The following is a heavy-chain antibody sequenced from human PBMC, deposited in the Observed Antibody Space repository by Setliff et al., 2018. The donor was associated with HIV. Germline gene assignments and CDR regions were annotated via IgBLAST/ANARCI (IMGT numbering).Heavy chain of an antibody. CDR1: GGTFSSYA. CDR3: TSEGHSFWSYFQH. J-gene: IGHJ1*01. D-gene: IGHD2-8*02. CDR2: IIPMYGVA. Sequence: ASVKVSCKASGGTFSSYAISWVRQAPGQGPEWMGGIIPMYGVANYAQKFQGRVTITTDESTSTAYMELSSLRSEDTAVYYCTSEGHSFWSYFQHWGQGTLVTVSS. V-gene: IGHV1-69*05.